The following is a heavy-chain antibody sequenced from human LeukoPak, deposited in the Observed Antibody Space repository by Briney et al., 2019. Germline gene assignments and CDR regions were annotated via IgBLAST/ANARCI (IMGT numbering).Heavy chain of an antibody. J-gene: IGHJ6*03. D-gene: IGHD3-9*01. CDR2: IYCSGST. Sequence: SKTLSLTCTVSGGSISSYYWRWIRQPPGKGLEWIGYIYCSGSTNYNPSLKSRVTISVDTSKNQFSLKLSSVTAADTAVYYCARSQLPYDILTGYYPPYMDVWGKGNTVTVSS. CDR1: GGSISSYY. V-gene: IGHV4-59*01. CDR3: ARSQLPYDILTGYYPPYMDV.